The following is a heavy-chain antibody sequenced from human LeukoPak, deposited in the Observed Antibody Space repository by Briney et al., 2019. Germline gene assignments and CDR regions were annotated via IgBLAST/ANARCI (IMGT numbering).Heavy chain of an antibody. CDR2: IYSGGAT. CDR3: ASGGKYCTGGACYGG. D-gene: IGHD2-8*02. V-gene: IGHV3-53*01. CDR1: GFIVSDDY. Sequence: GGSLRLSCAASGFIVSDDYISWVRQTPGKGLEWVSVIYSGGATFYADSVKGRFTISRDNSKNTVHLQMNSLRAEDTAVYYCASGGKYCTGGACYGGWGQGTLVTVSS. J-gene: IGHJ4*02.